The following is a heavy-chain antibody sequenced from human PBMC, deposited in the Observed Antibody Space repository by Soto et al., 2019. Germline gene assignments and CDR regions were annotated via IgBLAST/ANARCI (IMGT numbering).Heavy chain of an antibody. J-gene: IGHJ5*02. Sequence: ASVKVSCKASGYTFTSYGISWVRQAPGQGLEWMGWISAYYSTANYAQKLQGRVTMTADTSTSTAYMELSSLRSEDTAVYYCARESQAARNTYYYDSSGPTVGWFDPWGQGTLVTVSS. CDR3: ARESQAARNTYYYDSSGPTVGWFDP. V-gene: IGHV1-18*01. D-gene: IGHD3-22*01. CDR1: GYTFTSYG. CDR2: ISAYYSTA.